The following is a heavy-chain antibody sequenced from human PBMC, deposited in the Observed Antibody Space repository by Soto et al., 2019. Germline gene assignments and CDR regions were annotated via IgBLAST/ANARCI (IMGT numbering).Heavy chain of an antibody. D-gene: IGHD2-8*01. Sequence: QVQLVQSGAEVKKPGASVKVSCMASGYTFTTYGITWVRQAPGQGLEWVGWSSTYTGYTDYAQRFQCRVIMTADTSTRKAYLELESLTPDDTAVYYCARAANYANVLGWLYYSALDVWGQGTPVTVSS. CDR1: GYTFTTYG. CDR3: ARAANYANVLGWLYYSALDV. CDR2: SSTYTGYT. V-gene: IGHV1-18*01. J-gene: IGHJ6*02.